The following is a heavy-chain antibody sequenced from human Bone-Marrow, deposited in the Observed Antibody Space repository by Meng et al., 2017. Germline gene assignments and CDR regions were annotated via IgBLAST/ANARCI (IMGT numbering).Heavy chain of an antibody. CDR1: GGTFSSYT. CDR3: ARVTMGVVAATGYYYGMDV. V-gene: IGHV1-69*02. D-gene: IGHD2-15*01. CDR2: IIPILGIA. Sequence: SVKVSCKASGGTFSSYTISWVRQAPGQGLEWMGRIIPILGIANYAQKFQGRVTITADKSTSTAYMELSSLRSEDTAVYYCARVTMGVVAATGYYYGMDVWGQGTTVTAP. J-gene: IGHJ6*02.